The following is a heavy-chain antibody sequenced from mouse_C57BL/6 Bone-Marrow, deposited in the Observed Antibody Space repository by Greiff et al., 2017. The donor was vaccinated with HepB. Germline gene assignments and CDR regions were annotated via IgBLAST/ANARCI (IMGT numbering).Heavy chain of an antibody. V-gene: IGHV14-3*01. J-gene: IGHJ1*03. CDR2: IDPANGNT. CDR3: ARATVVATETWYFDV. Sequence: VQLQQSVAELVRPGASVKLSCTASGFNIKNTYMHWVKQRPEQGLEWIGRIDPANGNTKYAPKFQGKATITADTSSNTAYLQRSSLTSEDTAIYYCARATVVATETWYFDVWGTGTTVTVSS. D-gene: IGHD1-1*01. CDR1: GFNIKNTY.